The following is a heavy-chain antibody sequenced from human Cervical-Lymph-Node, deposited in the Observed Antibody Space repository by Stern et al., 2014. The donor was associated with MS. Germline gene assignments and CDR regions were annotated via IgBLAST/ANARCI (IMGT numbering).Heavy chain of an antibody. Sequence: VQLLESGGGLVKPGGSLRLSCAASGFTFSDHFMTWIRQAPGKGLEWISSTFSSGSVTYYAESVKGRFTVSRDNTNNSVYLQMTSLTVEDTAVYYCAKEGGRGSGRFWGENDTLYHSLDVWGQGTTVTVS. CDR2: TFSSGSVT. J-gene: IGHJ6*02. V-gene: IGHV3-11*01. D-gene: IGHD3-10*01. CDR3: AKEGGRGSGRFWGENDTLYHSLDV. CDR1: GFTFSDHF.